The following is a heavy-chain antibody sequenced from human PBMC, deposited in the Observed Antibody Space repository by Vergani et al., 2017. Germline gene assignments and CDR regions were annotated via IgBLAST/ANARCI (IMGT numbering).Heavy chain of an antibody. Sequence: QVQLVESGGGVVQPGRSLRLSCAASGFTFSSYGMHWVRQAPGKGLEWVAVIWYDGSNRYYADSVKGRFTISRDNSKNTLYLQMNSLRAEDTAVYYCARGGSCSGGSCYSGYYYYGMDVWGQGTTVTVSS. CDR3: ARGGSCSGGSCYSGYYYYGMDV. CDR2: IWYDGSNR. D-gene: IGHD2-15*01. J-gene: IGHJ6*02. CDR1: GFTFSSYG. V-gene: IGHV3-33*01.